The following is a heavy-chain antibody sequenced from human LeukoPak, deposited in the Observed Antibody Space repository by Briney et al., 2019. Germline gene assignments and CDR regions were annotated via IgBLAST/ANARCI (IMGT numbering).Heavy chain of an antibody. CDR2: ISGSGGST. CDR1: GFTFSSYA. D-gene: IGHD2-2*01. V-gene: IGHV3-23*01. J-gene: IGHJ6*02. CDR3: AKDQIPGYQPLDV. Sequence: PGGSLRLSCAASGFTFSSYAMSWVRQAPGKGLEWVSAISGSGGSTYYADSVKGRFAISRDNSKNTLYLQMNSLRAEDTAVYYCAKDQIPGYQPLDVWGQGTTVTVSS.